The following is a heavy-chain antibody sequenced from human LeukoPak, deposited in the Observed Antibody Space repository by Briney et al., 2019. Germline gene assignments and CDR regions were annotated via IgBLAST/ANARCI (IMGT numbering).Heavy chain of an antibody. CDR3: ARDGRFLEWLLPKNWFDP. CDR2: INPNSGGT. CDR1: GYTFTGYY. V-gene: IGHV1-2*02. Sequence: GASVKVSCKASGYTFTGYYMHWVRQAPGQGLEWMGWINPNSGGTNYAQKFQGRVTMTRDTSISTAYMELSRLRSDDAAVYYCARDGRFLEWLLPKNWFDPWGQGTLVTVSS. D-gene: IGHD3-3*01. J-gene: IGHJ5*02.